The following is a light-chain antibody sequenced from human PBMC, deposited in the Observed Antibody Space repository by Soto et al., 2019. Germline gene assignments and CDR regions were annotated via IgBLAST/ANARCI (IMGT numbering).Light chain of an antibody. V-gene: IGKV3-15*01. CDR1: QSVFSS. CDR3: QQDPTWPA. Sequence: EIVMTQSPASLSVSPGERVTLSCGASQSVFSSLAWYQQKPGQAPRLLIYGAATRATGIPARFSGSGSGTDFTLTISSLQSEDFAVYFRQQDPTWPAFGRGTKV. J-gene: IGKJ1*01. CDR2: GAA.